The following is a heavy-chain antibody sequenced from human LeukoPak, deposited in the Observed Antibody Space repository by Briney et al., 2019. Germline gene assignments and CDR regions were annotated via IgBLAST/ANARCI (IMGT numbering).Heavy chain of an antibody. CDR1: GFTFSSYA. V-gene: IGHV3-23*01. CDR3: AKRDGETEFDY. J-gene: IGHJ4*02. CDR2: ISGSGGTT. D-gene: IGHD5-24*01. Sequence: GGSLRLSCAASGFTFSSYAMSWVRQTPAMGLERVSAISGSGGTTYYADSLKGRFTISRDNSKNTLYLQMNSLRAEDTALYYCAKRDGETEFDYWGQGTLVTVSS.